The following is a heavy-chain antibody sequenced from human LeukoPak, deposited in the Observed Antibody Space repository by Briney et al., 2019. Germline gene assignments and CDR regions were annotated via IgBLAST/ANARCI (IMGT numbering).Heavy chain of an antibody. CDR1: GFTFSSYV. V-gene: IGHV3-23*01. D-gene: IGHD2-15*01. Sequence: QPGGSLRLSXAASGFTFSSYVVSWVRQAPGKGLEWVSAISGSGSSTYYADSVKGRFTISRDNSKNTLYLQMNSLRAEDTAVYYCAGILGYCSGGSCPIKDYWGQGTLVTVSS. CDR3: AGILGYCSGGSCPIKDY. CDR2: ISGSGSST. J-gene: IGHJ4*02.